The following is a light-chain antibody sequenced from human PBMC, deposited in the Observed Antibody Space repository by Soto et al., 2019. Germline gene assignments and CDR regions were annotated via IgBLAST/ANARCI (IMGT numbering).Light chain of an antibody. V-gene: IGKV3-20*01. CDR3: QQYGSSPPWT. CDR1: ESVSSSY. J-gene: IGKJ1*01. Sequence: EIMLTQSPGTLSLSPGERATLSCRASESVSSSYLAWYQQKPGQAPRLLIFGASSRATGTPDRFSGSGSGTDFTLTISRLEPEDFAVYYCQQYGSSPPWTFGQGTEVEIK. CDR2: GAS.